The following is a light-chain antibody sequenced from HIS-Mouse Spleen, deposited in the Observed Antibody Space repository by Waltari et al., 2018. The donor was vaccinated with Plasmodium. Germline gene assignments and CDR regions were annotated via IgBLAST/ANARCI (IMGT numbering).Light chain of an antibody. J-gene: IGKJ2*01. CDR1: QSVSSSY. CDR2: GAS. CDR3: QQYSSSPYT. V-gene: IGKV3-20*01. Sequence: VLTQSPGTLSLFPGARATLTCSASQSVSSSYLAWYQQKPGQAPRLLIYGASSRATGIPDRFSGSGSGTDFTLTISRLEPEDFAVYYCQQYSSSPYTFGQGTKLEIK.